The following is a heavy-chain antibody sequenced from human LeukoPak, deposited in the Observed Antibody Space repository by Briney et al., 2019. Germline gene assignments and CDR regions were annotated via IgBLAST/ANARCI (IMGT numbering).Heavy chain of an antibody. J-gene: IGHJ3*02. CDR2: ISSSSSTI. D-gene: IGHD1-26*01. V-gene: IGHV3-48*01. CDR3: ATSGRIKRDAFDI. Sequence: GGSLRLSCAASGFTFSSYSMNWVRQAPGKGLEWVSYISSSSSTIYYADSVKGRFTISRDNAKNSLYLQMNSLRAEDTAVYYCATSGRIKRDAFDIWGQGTMVTVSS. CDR1: GFTFSSYS.